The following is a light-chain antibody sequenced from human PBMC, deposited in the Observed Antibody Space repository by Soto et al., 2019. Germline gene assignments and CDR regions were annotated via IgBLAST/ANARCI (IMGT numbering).Light chain of an antibody. Sequence: EIVMTQSPATLSVSPGERATLSCRASQSVSSNLAWYQQKPGQAPRLLIYGASTRATGIPARFSGSRSGTEFTLTISSLQSEDFAIYYCQQHNDWPTFGQGTRLEIK. CDR2: GAS. CDR3: QQHNDWPT. V-gene: IGKV3-15*01. CDR1: QSVSSN. J-gene: IGKJ5*01.